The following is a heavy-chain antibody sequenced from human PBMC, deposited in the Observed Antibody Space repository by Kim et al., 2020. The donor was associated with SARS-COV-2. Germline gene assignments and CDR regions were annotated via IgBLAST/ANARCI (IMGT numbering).Heavy chain of an antibody. CDR1: GFTFSSYA. J-gene: IGHJ6*02. CDR3: VRDYDFWSGYPGHTILYYYYYYGMDV. Sequence: GGSLRLSCSASGFTFSSYAMHWVRQAPGKGLEYVSAISSNGGSTYYADSVKGRFTISRDNSKNTLYLQMSSLRAEDTAVYYCVRDYDFWSGYPGHTILYYYYYYGMDVWGQGTTVTVSS. V-gene: IGHV3-64D*06. CDR2: ISSNGGST. D-gene: IGHD3-3*01.